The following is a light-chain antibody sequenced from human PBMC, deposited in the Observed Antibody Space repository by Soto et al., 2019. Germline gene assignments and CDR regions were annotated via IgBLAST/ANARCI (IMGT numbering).Light chain of an antibody. CDR3: TSYAGTHSFFYV. V-gene: IGLV2-8*01. CDR1: SRDVGAYNY. J-gene: IGLJ1*01. CDR2: EVS. Sequence: QSALTKPPSASGSPGQSVTISCPGTSRDVGAYNYVSWYQQLPGKAPKLLIYEVSKRPSGVPDRFSGSKSGNTASLTVSGLQAEDEADYYCTSYAGTHSFFYVFGTGTKLTVL.